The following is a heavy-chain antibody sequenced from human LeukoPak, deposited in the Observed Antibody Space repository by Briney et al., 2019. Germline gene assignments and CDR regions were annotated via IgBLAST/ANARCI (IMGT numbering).Heavy chain of an antibody. Sequence: SETLSLTCAVYGGSFSGYFWSWIRQPPGKGLEWIGEINRSGSTTYNPSLKSRVTISVGTSKNQFSLKLNSVTAADTAVYYCARFGTYWGQGILVTVSS. D-gene: IGHD3-10*01. V-gene: IGHV4-34*01. CDR1: GGSFSGYF. J-gene: IGHJ4*02. CDR2: INRSGST. CDR3: ARFGTY.